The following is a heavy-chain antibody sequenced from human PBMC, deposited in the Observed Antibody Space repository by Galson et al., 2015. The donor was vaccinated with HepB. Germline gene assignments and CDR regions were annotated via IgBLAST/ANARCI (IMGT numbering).Heavy chain of an antibody. V-gene: IGHV6-1*01. D-gene: IGHD3-10*01. J-gene: IGHJ6*02. Sequence: CAISGDSVSSNSVAWNWIRQSPSRGLEGLGRTYRGSTLYNDFVLSVKSRITINLDTSKNQFSLKLSSVTAADTAVYYCARDLWFGAYGMDVWGQGTTVTVSS. CDR3: ARDLWFGAYGMDV. CDR2: TYRGSTLYN. CDR1: GDSVSSNSVA.